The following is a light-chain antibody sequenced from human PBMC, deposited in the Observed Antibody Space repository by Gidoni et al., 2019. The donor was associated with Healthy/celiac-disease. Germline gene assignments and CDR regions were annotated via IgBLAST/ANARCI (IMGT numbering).Light chain of an antibody. J-gene: IGKJ3*01. CDR2: AAS. Sequence: DIQLTQSPSFLSASVGDRVTITCRASQGISSYLAWYQQKPGKAPKLLIYAASTLQSRVPSRFSGSGSGTEFTLTISSLQPEDFATYDCQQLNSYPLFGPGTKVDIK. V-gene: IGKV1-9*01. CDR3: QQLNSYPL. CDR1: QGISSY.